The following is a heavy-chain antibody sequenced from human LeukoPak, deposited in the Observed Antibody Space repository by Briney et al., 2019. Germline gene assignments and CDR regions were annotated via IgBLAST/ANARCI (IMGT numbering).Heavy chain of an antibody. V-gene: IGHV3-23*01. CDR2: VSDSGSDT. CDR3: AKRVPYSSSSVYFDY. J-gene: IGHJ4*02. CDR1: GFTFSSYG. Sequence: GGSLRLSCAVSGFTFSSYGMSWVRQAPGKGLEWVSAVSDSGSDTYYADSVKGRFTISKDNSKNTLYLRMNSLRADDTAVYYCAKRVPYSSSSVYFDYWGQGTLVTVSS. D-gene: IGHD6-6*01.